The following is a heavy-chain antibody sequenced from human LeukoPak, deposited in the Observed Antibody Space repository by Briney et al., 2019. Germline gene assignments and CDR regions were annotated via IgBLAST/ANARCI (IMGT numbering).Heavy chain of an antibody. CDR3: ARDSSGYQLFDY. J-gene: IGHJ4*02. V-gene: IGHV4-59*01. D-gene: IGHD3-22*01. CDR1: GGPISSYY. CDR2: ISYSGST. Sequence: PSETLSLTCTVSGGPISSYYWTWIRRPPGKGLEWIGYISYSGSTNYNPSLKSRVTISVDTSKNQFSLKLSSVTAADTAVYYCARDSSGYQLFDYWGQGTLVTVSS.